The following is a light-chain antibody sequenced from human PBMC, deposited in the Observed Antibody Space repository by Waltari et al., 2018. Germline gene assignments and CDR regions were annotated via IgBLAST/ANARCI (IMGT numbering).Light chain of an antibody. J-gene: IGKJ2*01. V-gene: IGKV6-21*01. CDR1: QSIGSN. CDR2: YAS. Sequence: DIVLTQSPDFQSATPKDKVTITCRASQSIGSNLHWYQQKPEQSPRLLIRYASQSFSGVPSRFSGSGSGTDFTLTINSLEAEDAATYYCHQSSSSPYTFGQGTKLETK. CDR3: HQSSSSPYT.